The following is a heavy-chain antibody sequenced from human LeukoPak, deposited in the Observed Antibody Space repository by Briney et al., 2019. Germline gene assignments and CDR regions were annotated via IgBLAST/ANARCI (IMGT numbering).Heavy chain of an antibody. CDR3: VRGIQSPNYYGSGSDTFDI. J-gene: IGHJ3*02. V-gene: IGHV3-30*04. D-gene: IGHD3-10*01. CDR1: GFTFSTYA. Sequence: TGGSLRLSCVASGFTFSTYAIHWVRQAPGKGLEWVAVVSKDGNTKYYADSVKGRFTISRDNSKNTAYLQMNSLRAEDTSVYYCVRGIQSPNYYGSGSDTFDIWGQGTMVTVSS. CDR2: VSKDGNTK.